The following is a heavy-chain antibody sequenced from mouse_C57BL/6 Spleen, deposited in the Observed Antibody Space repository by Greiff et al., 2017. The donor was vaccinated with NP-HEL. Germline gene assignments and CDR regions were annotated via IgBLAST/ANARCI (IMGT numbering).Heavy chain of an antibody. CDR3: TRGGDYYGSSCDY. V-gene: IGHV5S21*01. J-gene: IGHJ2*01. CDR1: GFTFSSYA. D-gene: IGHD1-1*01. Sequence: EVKLVESGEGLVKPGGSLKLSCAASGFTFSSYAMSWVRQTPEKRLEWVAYISSGGDYIYYADTVKGRFTISRDNARNTLYLQMSSLKSEDTAMYYCTRGGDYYGSSCDYWGQGTTLTVSS. CDR2: ISSGGDYI.